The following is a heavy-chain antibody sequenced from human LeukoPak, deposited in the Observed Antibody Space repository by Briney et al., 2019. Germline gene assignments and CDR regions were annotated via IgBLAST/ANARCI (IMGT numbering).Heavy chain of an antibody. V-gene: IGHV3-21*01. D-gene: IGHD4-17*01. J-gene: IGHJ5*02. CDR1: GFTFSSYW. CDR3: ARVTRSPFGWFDP. CDR2: ISSSSTYI. Sequence: GGSLRLSCAASGFTFSSYWMSWVRQAPGKGLDWISSISSSSTYIYYADSVKGRFTISRDNAKNSLYLQMSSLRAEDTAVYYCARVTRSPFGWFDPWGQGTLVTVSS.